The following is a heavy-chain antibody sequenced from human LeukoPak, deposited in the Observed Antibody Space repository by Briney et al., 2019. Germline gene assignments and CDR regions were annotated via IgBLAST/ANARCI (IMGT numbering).Heavy chain of an antibody. CDR3: ARVVVGANGPVDY. Sequence: GGSLRLSCAASGFTFGSYSMNWVRQAPGNGLEWVSSISSSSSYIYYADSVKGRFTISRDNAKNSLYLQMNSLRAEDTAVYYCARVVVGANGPVDYWGQGTLVTVSS. CDR2: ISSSSSYI. V-gene: IGHV3-21*01. CDR1: GFTFGSYS. D-gene: IGHD1-26*01. J-gene: IGHJ4*02.